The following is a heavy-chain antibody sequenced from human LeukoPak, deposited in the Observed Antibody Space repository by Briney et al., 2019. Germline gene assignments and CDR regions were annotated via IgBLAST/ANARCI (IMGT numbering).Heavy chain of an antibody. Sequence: ASVKVSCKASGYTFTSYGISWVRQAPGQGLEWMGWMNPNSGNTGYAQKFQGRVTMTRNTSISTAYMELSSLRSEDTAVYYCARSSSWYAGYYGMDVWGQGTTVTVSS. J-gene: IGHJ6*02. V-gene: IGHV1-8*02. CDR1: GYTFTSYG. CDR3: ARSSSWYAGYYGMDV. D-gene: IGHD6-13*01. CDR2: MNPNSGNT.